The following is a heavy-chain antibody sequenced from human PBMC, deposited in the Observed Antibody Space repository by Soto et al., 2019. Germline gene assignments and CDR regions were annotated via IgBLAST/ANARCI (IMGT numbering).Heavy chain of an antibody. CDR3: ASCGYGDYRGGGYYYYYMDV. D-gene: IGHD4-17*01. J-gene: IGHJ6*03. CDR1: GGTFSSYT. Sequence: ASVKVSCKASGGTFSSYTISWVRQAPGQGLEWMGRIIPILGIANYAQKFQGRVTITADKSTSTAYMELSSLRSEDTAVYYCASCGYGDYRGGGYYYYYMDVWGKGTTVTVSS. V-gene: IGHV1-69*02. CDR2: IIPILGIA.